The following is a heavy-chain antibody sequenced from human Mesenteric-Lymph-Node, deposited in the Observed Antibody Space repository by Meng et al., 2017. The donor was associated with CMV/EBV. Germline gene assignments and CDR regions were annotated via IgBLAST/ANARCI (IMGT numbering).Heavy chain of an antibody. Sequence: SYGMHWVRQAPGKGLEWVAVIWYDGSNKYYADSVKGRFTISRDNSKNTLYLQMNSLRAEDTAVYYCARAPALYCSGGSCYDYYFDYWGQGTLVTVSS. J-gene: IGHJ4*02. CDR1: SYG. D-gene: IGHD2-15*01. CDR3: ARAPALYCSGGSCYDYYFDY. V-gene: IGHV3-33*01. CDR2: IWYDGSNK.